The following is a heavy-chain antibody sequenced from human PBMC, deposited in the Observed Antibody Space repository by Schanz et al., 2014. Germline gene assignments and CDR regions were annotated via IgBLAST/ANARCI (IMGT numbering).Heavy chain of an antibody. CDR3: AKIERNED. Sequence: VQLVESGGGLVKPGGSLRLSCAASGFTFSSYAMTWVRQAPGMGLEWVSTIGTSGGTNYAESVKGRFTISRDNSKNTLYLQMNSLRAEDTAVYFCAKIERNEDWGQGTLVTVSS. J-gene: IGHJ4*02. CDR2: IGTSGGT. CDR1: GFTFSSYA. V-gene: IGHV3-23*04. D-gene: IGHD1-1*01.